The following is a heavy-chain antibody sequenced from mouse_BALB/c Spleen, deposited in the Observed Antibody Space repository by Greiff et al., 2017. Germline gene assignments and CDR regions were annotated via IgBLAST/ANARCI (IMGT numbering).Heavy chain of an antibody. CDR2: ILPGSGST. CDR3: ARRYGNYVTYAMDY. D-gene: IGHD2-1*01. J-gene: IGHJ4*01. V-gene: IGHV1-9*01. Sequence: QVQLQQSGAELMKPGASVKISCKATGYTFSSYWIEWVKQRPGHGLEWIGEILPGSGSTNYNEKFKGKATFTADTSSNTAYMQLSSLTSEDSAVYYCARRYGNYVTYAMDYWGQGTSVTVSS. CDR1: GYTFSSYW.